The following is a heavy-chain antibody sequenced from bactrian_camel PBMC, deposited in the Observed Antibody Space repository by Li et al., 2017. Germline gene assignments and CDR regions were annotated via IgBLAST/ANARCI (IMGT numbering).Heavy chain of an antibody. CDR3: AAYSLPNDIGCLGAL. D-gene: IGHD1*01. Sequence: HVQLVESGGGSVQAGGSLRLSCAASAYTYNRNCMAWFRQAPGKGREGVASTRDGGATTNYASSVKGRFTISKDNAKNTLHLQMNSLKPEDTAVYYCAAYSLPNDIGCLGALWGQGTQVTV. V-gene: IGHV3S1*01. CDR2: TRDGGATT. J-gene: IGHJ4*01. CDR1: AYTYNRNC.